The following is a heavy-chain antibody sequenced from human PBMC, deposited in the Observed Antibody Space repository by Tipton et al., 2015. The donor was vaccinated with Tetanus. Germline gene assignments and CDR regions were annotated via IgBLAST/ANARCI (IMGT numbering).Heavy chain of an antibody. J-gene: IGHJ4*02. D-gene: IGHD6-13*01. V-gene: IGHV3-30*18. CDR2: ISYDGSNK. Sequence: SLRLSCAASGFTFSSYGMHWVRQAPGKGLEWVAVISYDGSNKYYADSVKGRFTISRDNSKNTLYLQMNSLRAEDTAVYYCAKDKKKDSSSWNEYYFDYWGQGTLVTVSS. CDR1: GFTFSSYG. CDR3: AKDKKKDSSSWNEYYFDY.